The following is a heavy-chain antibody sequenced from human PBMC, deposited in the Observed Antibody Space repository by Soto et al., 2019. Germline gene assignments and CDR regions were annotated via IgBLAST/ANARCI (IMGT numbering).Heavy chain of an antibody. CDR2: IYYSGST. V-gene: IGHV4-59*08. CDR3: ARRLGYSYGRSHFDY. Sequence: SETLSLTCTVSGGSISSYYWSWIRQPPGKGLEWIGYIYYSGSTNYNPSLKSRVTISVDTSKNQFSLKLSSVTAADTAVYYCARRLGYSYGRSHFDYWGQGTLVTVS. D-gene: IGHD5-18*01. J-gene: IGHJ4*02. CDR1: GGSISSYY.